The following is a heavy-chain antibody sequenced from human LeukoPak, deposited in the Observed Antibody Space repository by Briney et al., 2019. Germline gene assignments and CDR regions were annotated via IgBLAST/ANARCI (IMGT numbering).Heavy chain of an antibody. CDR3: AKALQVWLFGFDY. D-gene: IGHD5-18*01. V-gene: IGHV3-30*18. J-gene: IGHJ4*02. CDR2: ISNSGSNK. CDR1: GFTFSSYG. Sequence: PGRSLRLSCAASGFTFSSYGIHWVRQAPGKGLEWVAVISNSGSNKYYADSMKGRFTVSRDNSKNTAYLQLNSLRTEDTAVYYCAKALQVWLFGFDYWGQGTLVTVSS.